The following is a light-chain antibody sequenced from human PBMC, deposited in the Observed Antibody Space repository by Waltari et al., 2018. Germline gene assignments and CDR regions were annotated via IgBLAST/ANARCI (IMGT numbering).Light chain of an antibody. V-gene: IGKV3-20*01. CDR3: QKYDSLPAT. CDR2: HAS. Sequence: EVVLTQSPGTLSFSPGEGATLSCRASESVSKFLAWYQQKPGQAPRLLIFHASNRASGIPDRFSGSGFGTDFSLTISRLEPEDFAVYYCQKYDSLPATFGQGTKVEIK. J-gene: IGKJ1*01. CDR1: ESVSKF.